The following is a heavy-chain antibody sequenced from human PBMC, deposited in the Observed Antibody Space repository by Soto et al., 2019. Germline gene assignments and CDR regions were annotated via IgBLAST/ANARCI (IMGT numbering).Heavy chain of an antibody. V-gene: IGHV4-59*01. J-gene: IGHJ5*02. CDR1: GGSISSYY. Sequence: QVQLQESGPGLVKPSETLSLTCTVSGGSISSYYWSWIRQPPGKGLEWIGYIYYSGSTNYNPSLKSRVTISVDTSKNQFSLKLSSVTAADTAVYYCARGGSFPFDPWGQGTLVTVSS. CDR2: IYYSGST. CDR3: ARGGSFPFDP. D-gene: IGHD2-15*01.